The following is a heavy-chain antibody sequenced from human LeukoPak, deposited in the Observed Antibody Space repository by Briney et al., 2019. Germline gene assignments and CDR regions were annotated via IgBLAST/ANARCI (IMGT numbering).Heavy chain of an antibody. V-gene: IGHV3-21*01. CDR3: ARVGTRAD. Sequence: GGSLRLSCAASGFTFSSYTMNWVRQAPGKGLEWVSSISSSSNYVHYADSLKGRFTISRDNANNSLYLQMNSLRAEDTAVYYCARVGTRADWGQGTLVTVSS. CDR1: GFTFSSYT. CDR2: ISSSSNYV. J-gene: IGHJ4*02. D-gene: IGHD1-1*01.